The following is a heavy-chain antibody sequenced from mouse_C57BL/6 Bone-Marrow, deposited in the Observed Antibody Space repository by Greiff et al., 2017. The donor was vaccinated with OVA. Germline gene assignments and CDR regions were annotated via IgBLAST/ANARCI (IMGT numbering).Heavy chain of an antibody. D-gene: IGHD2-9*01. V-gene: IGHV1-53*01. CDR1: GYTFTSYW. Sequence: QVQLQQSGTELVKPGASVKLSCKASGYTFTSYWMHWVKQRPGQGLEWIGNINPSNGGTNYNEKFKSKATLTVDKSSSTAYMQLSSLTSEDSAVYYCAGGAYYGYCFDYWGQGTTLTVSS. CDR2: INPSNGGT. J-gene: IGHJ2*01. CDR3: AGGAYYGYCFDY.